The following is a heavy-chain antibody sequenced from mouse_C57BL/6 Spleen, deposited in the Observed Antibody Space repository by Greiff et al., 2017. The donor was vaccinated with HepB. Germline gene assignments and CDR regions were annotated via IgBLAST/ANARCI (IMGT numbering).Heavy chain of an antibody. J-gene: IGHJ3*01. CDR3: GRGYDEGFAY. Sequence: EVKLVESGGGLVKPGGSLKLSCAASGFTFSSYAMSWVRQTPEKRLEWVATISDGGSYTYYPDNVKGRFTISRDNAKNNLYLQMSHLKSEDTALYYCGRGYDEGFAYWGQGTLVTVSA. V-gene: IGHV5-4*03. D-gene: IGHD2-2*01. CDR1: GFTFSSYA. CDR2: ISDGGSYT.